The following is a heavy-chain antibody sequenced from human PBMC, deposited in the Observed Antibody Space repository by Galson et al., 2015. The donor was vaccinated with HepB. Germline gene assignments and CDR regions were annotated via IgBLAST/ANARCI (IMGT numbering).Heavy chain of an antibody. CDR3: ARGPTITYLDY. D-gene: IGHD4-11*01. CDR2: IWYDGSNK. J-gene: IGHJ4*02. Sequence: SLRLSCAASGFTFSSYGMHWVRQAPGKGLEWVAVIWYDGSNKYYADSVKGRFTISRDNSKNTLYLQMNSLRAEDTAVYYCARGPTITYLDYWGQGTLVTVSS. V-gene: IGHV3-33*01. CDR1: GFTFSSYG.